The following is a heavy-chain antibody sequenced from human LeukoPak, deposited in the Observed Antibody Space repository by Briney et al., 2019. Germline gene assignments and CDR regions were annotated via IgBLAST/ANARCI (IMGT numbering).Heavy chain of an antibody. CDR2: IIPIFGTA. D-gene: IGHD3-10*01. V-gene: IGHV1-69*06. CDR1: GGTFSSYA. Sequence: SVKVSCKASGGTFSSYAISWVRQAPGQGLEWMGGIIPIFGTANYAQKFRGRVTITADKSTSTAYMELSSLRCEDTAVYYCARAMVRGVIKKFDWFDPWGQGTLVTVSS. CDR3: ARAMVRGVIKKFDWFDP. J-gene: IGHJ5*02.